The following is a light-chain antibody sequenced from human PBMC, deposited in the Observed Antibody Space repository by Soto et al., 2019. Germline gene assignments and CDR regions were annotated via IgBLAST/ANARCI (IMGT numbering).Light chain of an antibody. CDR1: QSISSW. J-gene: IGKJ1*01. CDR3: QQYNSYSKT. CDR2: KAS. V-gene: IGKV1-5*03. Sequence: DIQMTQSPSTLSASVGDRVTITCRASQSISSWLAWYQQKPGKAPKLLISKASSLESGVPSRFSGSGSGTEFTLTISSLQPDDVATYYCQQYNSYSKTFGQGTKVEIK.